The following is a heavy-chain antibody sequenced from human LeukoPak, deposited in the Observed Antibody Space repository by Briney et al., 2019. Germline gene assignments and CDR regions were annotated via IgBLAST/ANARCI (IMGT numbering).Heavy chain of an antibody. CDR3: ARDVGGYNLGRGPFGD. Sequence: SETLSLTCTVSGASISSSRFYWGWIRQPPGQGLEWVGSIHYVGSTYYNPSFQNRVTISVDTSKNQFSLRLRSVTAADTAMYYCARDVGGYNLGRGPFGDWGQGTLVAVSS. V-gene: IGHV4-39*07. CDR2: IHYVGST. CDR1: GASISSSRFY. D-gene: IGHD5-24*01. J-gene: IGHJ4*02.